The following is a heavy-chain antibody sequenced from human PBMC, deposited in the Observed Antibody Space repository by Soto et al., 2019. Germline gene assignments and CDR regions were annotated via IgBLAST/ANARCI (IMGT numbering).Heavy chain of an antibody. D-gene: IGHD1-26*01. V-gene: IGHV3-23*01. Sequence: EVQLLESGGGLVQPGGSLRLSCAASVFTFSSYAMSWVRQAPGKGLEWVSAISGSGGSTYYADSVKGRFTISRDNSKNTLDLHMNSLRAQDTAVYYCAKPLPYGWELLSCFDYWGQVTLVTVSS. CDR3: AKPLPYGWELLSCFDY. J-gene: IGHJ4*02. CDR2: ISGSGGST. CDR1: VFTFSSYA.